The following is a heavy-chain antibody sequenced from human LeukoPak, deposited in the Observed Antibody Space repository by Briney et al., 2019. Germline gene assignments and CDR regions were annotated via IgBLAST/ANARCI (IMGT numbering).Heavy chain of an antibody. Sequence: GSLRLSCAASGFTFSNAWMSWVRQAPGKGLEWIGSIHSSGRTYYNPSLKSRLTISVDTSKKQFFLKLSSVTAADTAVYYCVSGGKIVVILTPFDYWGQGNSVTVSS. CDR2: IHSSGRT. V-gene: IGHV4-59*05. J-gene: IGHJ4*02. D-gene: IGHD3-22*01. CDR3: VSGGKIVVILTPFDY. CDR1: GFTFSNAW.